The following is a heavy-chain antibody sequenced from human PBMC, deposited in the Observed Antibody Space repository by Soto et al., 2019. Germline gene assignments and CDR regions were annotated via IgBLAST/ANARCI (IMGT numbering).Heavy chain of an antibody. D-gene: IGHD3-16*01. J-gene: IGHJ4*02. CDR2: IYYSGRT. V-gene: IGHV4-31*03. CDR3: AGDPEEGRTMTSGGGY. Sequence: QVQLQESGPGLVKPSQTLSLTCTVSGASISSGGYYWSWIRQHPGKGLEWIGSIYYSGRTYYNRYLKIRVTIAGNTYKNQFSLKLSSVTAADTAVYYCAGDPEEGRTMTSGGGYWGQGTLVTVSS. CDR1: GASISSGGYY.